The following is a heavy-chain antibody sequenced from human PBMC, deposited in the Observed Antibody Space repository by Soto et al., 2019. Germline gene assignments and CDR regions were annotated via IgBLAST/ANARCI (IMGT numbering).Heavy chain of an antibody. CDR3: ARMATFGSLNWFDP. D-gene: IGHD3-16*01. CDR1: VYSFTNNV. CDR2: MNPGSGDT. V-gene: IGHV1-8*01. Sequence: ASVKGSCKGSVYSFTNNVVGWVRHATGQGLEWMGWMNPGSGDTGYAQKFQGRVTMTRDISIATAYMELSSLRSDDTAIYYCARMATFGSLNWFDPWGQGTLVTVSS. J-gene: IGHJ5*02.